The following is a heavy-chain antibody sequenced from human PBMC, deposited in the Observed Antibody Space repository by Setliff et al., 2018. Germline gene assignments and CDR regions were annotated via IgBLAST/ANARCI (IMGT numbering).Heavy chain of an antibody. CDR1: GDPFNAYG. CDR3: ARGPSPTVTPSRLIYFYHMDV. J-gene: IGHJ6*03. CDR2: IIPVLGMT. V-gene: IGHV1-69*10. Sequence: WASVKVSCKASGDPFNAYGVSWVRQAPGQGLEWMRAIIPVLGMTDYAQKFQGRLTITADQSTTTVYMELSSLRFDDTALYYCARGPSPTVTPSRLIYFYHMDVWGTGTTVTVSS. D-gene: IGHD4-17*01.